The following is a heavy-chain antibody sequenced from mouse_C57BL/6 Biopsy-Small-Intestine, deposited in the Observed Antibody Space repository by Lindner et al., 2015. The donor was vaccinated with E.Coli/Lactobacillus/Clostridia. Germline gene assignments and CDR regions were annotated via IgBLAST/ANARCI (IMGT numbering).Heavy chain of an antibody. CDR2: IIPLSGAA. Sequence: SVKVSCKASGGTFSSYAISWVRQAPGQGLEWMGGIIPLSGAANYAQKFQGRVIITADESTTTAYMELSSLTSEDTAIYYCARDGEIATISYFHYWGQGTLVTVSS. D-gene: IGHD1-2*01. CDR1: GGTFSSYA. CDR3: ARDGEIATISYFHY. V-gene: IGHV1-53*01. J-gene: IGHJ4*01.